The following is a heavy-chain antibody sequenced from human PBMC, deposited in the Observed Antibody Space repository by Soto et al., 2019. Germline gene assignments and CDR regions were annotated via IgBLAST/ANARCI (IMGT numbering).Heavy chain of an antibody. V-gene: IGHV1-18*04. CDR1: GYTFVDYG. D-gene: IGHD3-10*01. CDR2: ISPYNGNT. CDR3: ARVPTPSHGDSNKNNFLDP. Sequence: ASVKVSCKASGYTFVDYGFSWVRQAPGQGLEWMGWISPYNGNTHYVETFQGRVTMTTDTSTSRAFMELRTLTSDDTAVYYCARVPTPSHGDSNKNNFLDPWGQGTLVTVSS. J-gene: IGHJ5*02.